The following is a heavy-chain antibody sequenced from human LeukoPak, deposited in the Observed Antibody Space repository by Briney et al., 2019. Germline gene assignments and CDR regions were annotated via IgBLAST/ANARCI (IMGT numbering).Heavy chain of an antibody. Sequence: ASVKVSCKTSGYTFTDYYIHWVRQAPGQGLEWMGWINSNSGGTSYEHEFHGRVTMTRDTSISTAYMELSRLRSDDTAVYYCARAYYYDSSGYYPDWFDPWGQGTLVTVSS. D-gene: IGHD3-22*01. CDR2: INSNSGGT. J-gene: IGHJ5*02. V-gene: IGHV1-2*07. CDR1: GYTFTDYY. CDR3: ARAYYYDSSGYYPDWFDP.